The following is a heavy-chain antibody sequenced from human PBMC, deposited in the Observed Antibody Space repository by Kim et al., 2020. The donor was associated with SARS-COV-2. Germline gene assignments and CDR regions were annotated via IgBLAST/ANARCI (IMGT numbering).Heavy chain of an antibody. Sequence: GGSLRLSCAASGFTFSSYAMSWVRQAPGKGLEWVSAISGSGGSTYYADSVKGRFTISRDNSKNTLYLQMNSLRAEDTAVYYCANMDFGVNSSWYYYYYYYGMDVWGQGTTVTVSS. J-gene: IGHJ6*02. V-gene: IGHV3-23*01. CDR1: GFTFSSYA. CDR3: ANMDFGVNSSWYYYYYYYGMDV. D-gene: IGHD6-13*01. CDR2: ISGSGGST.